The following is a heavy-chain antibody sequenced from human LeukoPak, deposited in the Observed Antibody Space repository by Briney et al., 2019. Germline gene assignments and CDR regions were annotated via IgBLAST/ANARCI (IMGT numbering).Heavy chain of an antibody. CDR3: VRGGDGDRRDFDF. Sequence: ASVKVSCKASGYTFTGYYMHWVRQAPGQGLEWMGWINPNSGGTNYAQKFQGRVTMTRDTSGSTVYMELNRLRSDDTAVYYCVRGGDGDRRDFDFWGQGTLVTVSS. J-gene: IGHJ4*02. CDR1: GYTFTGYY. CDR2: INPNSGGT. V-gene: IGHV1-2*02. D-gene: IGHD5-24*01.